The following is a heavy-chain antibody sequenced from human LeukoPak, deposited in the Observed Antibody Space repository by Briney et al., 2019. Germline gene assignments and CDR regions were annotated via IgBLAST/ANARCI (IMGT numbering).Heavy chain of an antibody. D-gene: IGHD3-16*01. V-gene: IGHV4-39*07. CDR1: GGSISSSSYY. Sequence: PSETLSLTCTVSGGSISSSSYYWGWIRQPPGKGLEWIGSIYYSGSTNYNPSLKSRVTISVDTSKNQFSLKLSSVTAADTAVYYCARLSAYYDYVWGSYGGHNFDYWGQGTLVTVSS. CDR3: ARLSAYYDYVWGSYGGHNFDY. J-gene: IGHJ4*02. CDR2: IYYSGST.